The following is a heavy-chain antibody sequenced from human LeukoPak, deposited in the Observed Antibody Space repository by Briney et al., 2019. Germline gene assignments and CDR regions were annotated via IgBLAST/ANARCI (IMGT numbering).Heavy chain of an antibody. CDR1: GFTFSSYW. CDR2: IKQDGSKK. CDR3: ASQPAAADVDY. Sequence: GGSLRLSCAASGFTFSSYWMTWVRQVPGKGLEWVANIKQDGSKKSYVDSVKGRFTISRDNAKNSLYLQMNSLRADDTGVYYCASQPAAADVDYWGQGTLVTVSS. V-gene: IGHV3-7*03. D-gene: IGHD2-2*01. J-gene: IGHJ4*02.